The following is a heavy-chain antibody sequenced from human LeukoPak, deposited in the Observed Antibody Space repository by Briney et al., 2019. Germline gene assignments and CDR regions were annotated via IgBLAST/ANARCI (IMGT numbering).Heavy chain of an antibody. CDR1: GFTFSSHW. CDR3: GRVRTTGTTYGAFDI. Sequence: GGSLRLSCAASGFTFSSHWMHWVRQAPGKGLVLVSRINRDGSTTGYADSVKGRFTISRDNAKNTLYLQMDGLRAEDTAVYYCGRVRTTGTTYGAFDIWGQGTMVTVSS. V-gene: IGHV3-74*01. D-gene: IGHD4-17*01. J-gene: IGHJ3*02. CDR2: INRDGSTT.